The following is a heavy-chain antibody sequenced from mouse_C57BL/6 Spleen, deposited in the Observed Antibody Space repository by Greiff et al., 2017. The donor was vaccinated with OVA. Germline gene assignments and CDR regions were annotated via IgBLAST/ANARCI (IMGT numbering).Heavy chain of an antibody. CDR2: INPNNGGT. CDR3: ARRGYDYDGIY. V-gene: IGHV1-26*01. J-gene: IGHJ2*01. CDR1: GYTFTDYY. D-gene: IGHD2-4*01. Sequence: VQLQQSGPELVKPGASVKISCKASGYTFTDYYMNWVKQSHGKSLEWIGDINPNNGGTSYNQKFKGKATLTVDKSSSTAYMELRSLTSEDSAVYYCARRGYDYDGIYWGQGTTLTVSS.